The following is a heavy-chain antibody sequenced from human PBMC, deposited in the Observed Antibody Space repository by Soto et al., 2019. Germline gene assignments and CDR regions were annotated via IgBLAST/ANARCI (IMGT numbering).Heavy chain of an antibody. J-gene: IGHJ4*02. CDR2: IYPGDSDT. CDR1: GYSFTSDW. D-gene: IGHD6-19*01. V-gene: IGHV5-51*01. Sequence: GESLKISCNGSGYSFTSDWIGWVRQMPGKGLEWMGIIYPGDSDTRYSPSFQGQVTISADKSISTAYLQWSSLKASDTAMYYCARQYSSGWFTFDYWGQGTLVTVSS. CDR3: ARQYSSGWFTFDY.